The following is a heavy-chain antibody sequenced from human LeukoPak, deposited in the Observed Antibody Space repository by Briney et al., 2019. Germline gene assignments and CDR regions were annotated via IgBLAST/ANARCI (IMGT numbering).Heavy chain of an antibody. CDR3: ARHEAVTGFPFDF. CDR1: GGSISSGGYS. CDR2: IYHSGST. Sequence: PSETLSLTCAVSGGSISSGGYSWSWIRQPPGKGLEWIGYIYHSGSTYYNPSLKSRVTISVDTSKNQFSLKLSSVTAADTAVYYCARHEAVTGFPFDFWGQGTLVTVSS. J-gene: IGHJ4*02. D-gene: IGHD6-19*01. V-gene: IGHV4-30-2*01.